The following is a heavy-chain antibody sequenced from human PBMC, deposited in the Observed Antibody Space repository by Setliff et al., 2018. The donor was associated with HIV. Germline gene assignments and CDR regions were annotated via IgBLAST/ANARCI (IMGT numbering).Heavy chain of an antibody. CDR1: GYTFTNNG. D-gene: IGHD3-9*01. Sequence: ASVKVSCKASGYTFTNNGLSWVRQAPGQGLEWMGWINVHDHNTNYAQKFQGRVSMTTDTSTNTAYMELRSLRPDETAVYYCARVRDWPNHYYYYYMDVWGKGTTVTVSS. V-gene: IGHV1-18*01. CDR3: ARVRDWPNHYYYYYMDV. J-gene: IGHJ6*03. CDR2: INVHDHNT.